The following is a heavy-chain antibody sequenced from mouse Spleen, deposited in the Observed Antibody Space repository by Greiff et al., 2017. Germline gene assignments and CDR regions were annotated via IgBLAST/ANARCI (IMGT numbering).Heavy chain of an antibody. D-gene: IGHD1-1*01. V-gene: IGHV1-39*01. Sequence: VQLQQTGPELVKPGASVKISCKASGYSFTDYIMLWVKQSHGKSLEWIGNINPYYGSTSYNLKFKGKATLTVDKSSSTAYMQLNSLTSEDSAVYYCARENYGSSYVDYWGQGTTLTVSS. J-gene: IGHJ2*01. CDR3: ARENYGSSYVDY. CDR2: INPYYGST. CDR1: GYSFTDYI.